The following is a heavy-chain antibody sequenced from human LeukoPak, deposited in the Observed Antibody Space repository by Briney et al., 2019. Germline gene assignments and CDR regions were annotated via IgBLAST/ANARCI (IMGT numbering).Heavy chain of an antibody. CDR3: AKDIPAVAGRTYYYGMDV. Sequence: GGSLRLSCAASGFTFDDYAMHWVRQAPGKGLEWVSGISWNSGSIGYADSVKGRFTISRDNAKNSLYLQMNSLRAEDTALYYCAKDIPAVAGRTYYYGMDVWGQGTTVTVSS. J-gene: IGHJ6*02. CDR2: ISWNSGSI. D-gene: IGHD6-19*01. CDR1: GFTFDDYA. V-gene: IGHV3-9*01.